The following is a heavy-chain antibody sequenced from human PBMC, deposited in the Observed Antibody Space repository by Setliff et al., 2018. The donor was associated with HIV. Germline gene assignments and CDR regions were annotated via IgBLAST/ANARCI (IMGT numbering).Heavy chain of an antibody. Sequence: GALRLSCAASGFTFSSYAMSWVRQAPGKGLEWVSYITTGGSTIYYADSVRGRFTISRDNAKNSLFLEMNSLRVEDTAVYYCARDGRRGPLRPAHFDYWGQGTLVTVSS. CDR2: ITTGGSTI. V-gene: IGHV3-48*01. D-gene: IGHD1-26*01. J-gene: IGHJ4*02. CDR3: ARDGRRGPLRPAHFDY. CDR1: GFTFSSYA.